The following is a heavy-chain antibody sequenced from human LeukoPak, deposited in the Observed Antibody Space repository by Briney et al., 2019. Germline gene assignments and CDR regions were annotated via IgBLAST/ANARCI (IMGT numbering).Heavy chain of an antibody. CDR2: IYYSGST. V-gene: IGHV4-31*03. CDR3: ARTGAVAAQKRSYFDY. J-gene: IGHJ4*02. D-gene: IGHD6-19*01. Sequence: SETLCLTCTVSGGSISSGGYYWSWIRQHPGKGLEWLGYIYYSGSTYYNPSLKRRVTISVDTSKNQFSLKLSSVTAADTAVYYCARTGAVAAQKRSYFDYWGQGTLVTVSS. CDR1: GGSISSGGYY.